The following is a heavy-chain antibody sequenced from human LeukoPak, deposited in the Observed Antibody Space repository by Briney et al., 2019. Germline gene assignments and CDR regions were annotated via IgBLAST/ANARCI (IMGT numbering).Heavy chain of an antibody. Sequence: GESLKISCKGSGYNFDTYWIGWVRQMPGKGLEWVAIIYPDDSDTKYSPSFQGQVTISVDKSISTAYLQWSSLKASDTAMYYCARPRNRAAALDSWGQGTLVTVSS. V-gene: IGHV5-51*01. CDR1: GYNFDTYW. CDR2: IYPDDSDT. J-gene: IGHJ4*02. D-gene: IGHD6-13*01. CDR3: ARPRNRAAALDS.